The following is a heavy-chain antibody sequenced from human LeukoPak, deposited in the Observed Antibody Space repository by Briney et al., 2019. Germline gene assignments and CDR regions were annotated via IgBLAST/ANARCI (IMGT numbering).Heavy chain of an antibody. CDR1: GGSISSYY. CDR3: ARAGNYYNY. D-gene: IGHD3-10*01. Sequence: SETLSLTCSVSGGSISSYYWSWIRQPPGKGLEWIGYIYYTGSTNYNPSLKSRVTISVDTSKNQFSLKLSSVTAADTAVYYCARAGNYYNYWGQGTLVTVSS. J-gene: IGHJ4*02. CDR2: IYYTGST. V-gene: IGHV4-59*01.